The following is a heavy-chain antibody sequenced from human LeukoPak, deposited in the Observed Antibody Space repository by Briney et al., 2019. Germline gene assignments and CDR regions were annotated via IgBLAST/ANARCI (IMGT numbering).Heavy chain of an antibody. CDR1: GGSISSYY. D-gene: IGHD1-26*01. V-gene: IGHV4-59*01. CDR2: IYYSGST. Sequence: PSETLSLTCTVSGGSISSYYWSWTRQPPGKGLEWIGYIYYSGSTNYNPSLKSRVTISVDTSKNQFSLKLSSVTAADTAVYYCARSTLIGSYVPVAFDIWGQGTMVTVSS. CDR3: ARSTLIGSYVPVAFDI. J-gene: IGHJ3*02.